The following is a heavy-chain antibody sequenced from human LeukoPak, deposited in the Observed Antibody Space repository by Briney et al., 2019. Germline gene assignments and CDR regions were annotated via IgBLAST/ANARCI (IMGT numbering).Heavy chain of an antibody. V-gene: IGHV3-23*01. J-gene: IGHJ6*03. Sequence: GGSLRLSCAASGFTFSSYAMSWVRQAPGKGLEWVSAISGSGGSTYYADSVKGRFTISRDNAKNSLYLQMNSLRAEDTAMYYCARDLMFGFMDVWGKGTTVTVSS. CDR1: GFTFSSYA. CDR3: ARDLMFGFMDV. D-gene: IGHD3/OR15-3a*01. CDR2: ISGSGGST.